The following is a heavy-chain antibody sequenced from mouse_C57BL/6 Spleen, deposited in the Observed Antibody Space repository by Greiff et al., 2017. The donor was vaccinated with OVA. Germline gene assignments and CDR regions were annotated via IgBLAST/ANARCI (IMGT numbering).Heavy chain of an antibody. D-gene: IGHD1-1*01. V-gene: IGHV1-72*01. CDR3: ARSDYGSSYYWYFDV. J-gene: IGHJ1*03. CDR2: IDPNSGGT. Sequence: QVQLKQPGAELVKPGASVKLSCKASGYTFTSYWMHWVKQRPGRGLEWIGRIDPNSGGTKYNEKFKSKATLTVDKPSSTAYMQLSSLTSEDSAVYYCARSDYGSSYYWYFDVWGTGTTVTVSS. CDR1: GYTFTSYW.